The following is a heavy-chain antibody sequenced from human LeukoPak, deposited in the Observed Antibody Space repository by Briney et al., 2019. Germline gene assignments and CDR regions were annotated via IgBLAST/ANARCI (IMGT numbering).Heavy chain of an antibody. CDR2: ISGSGGST. V-gene: IGHV3-23*01. CDR3: ARGGSRLRRPYGMDV. J-gene: IGHJ6*02. Sequence: GGSLRLSCAASGFTFSSYAMSWVRQAPGKGLEWVSAISGSGGSTYYADSVKGRFTISRDNSKNTLYLQMNSLRAEDTAVYYCARGGSRLRRPYGMDVWGQGTTVTVSS. D-gene: IGHD3-16*01. CDR1: GFTFSSYA.